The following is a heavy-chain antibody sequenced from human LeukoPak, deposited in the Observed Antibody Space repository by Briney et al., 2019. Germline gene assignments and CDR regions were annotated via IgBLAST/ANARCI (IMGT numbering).Heavy chain of an antibody. V-gene: IGHV1-46*01. Sequence: ASVKVSCKASGYTFTSYYMHWVRRAPGQGLEWMGIVNPSGGSTSYAQKFQGRVTMTRDTSTCTAYMELSSLRSEDTAVYYCARDTVATGFDYWGQGTLVTVSS. D-gene: IGHD1-14*01. CDR2: VNPSGGST. J-gene: IGHJ4*02. CDR1: GYTFTSYY. CDR3: ARDTVATGFDY.